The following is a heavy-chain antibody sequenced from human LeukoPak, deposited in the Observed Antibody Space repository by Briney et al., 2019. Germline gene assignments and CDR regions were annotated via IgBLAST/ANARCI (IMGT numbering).Heavy chain of an antibody. J-gene: IGHJ3*02. CDR2: IYAGDADT. Sequence: GESPKISCQGAGYSFTSYWIEWVRQTSGKGLEWMGVIYAGDADTRYSPSFQGQVTISVDKSISTAYLLWRSLKASDTAIYYCARGQWLVSKGLGAFGIRGQGTMVIVSS. CDR1: GYSFTSYW. V-gene: IGHV5-51*01. CDR3: ARGQWLVSKGLGAFGI. D-gene: IGHD6-19*01.